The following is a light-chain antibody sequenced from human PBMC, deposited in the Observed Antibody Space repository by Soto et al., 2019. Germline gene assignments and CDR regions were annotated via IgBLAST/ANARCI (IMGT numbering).Light chain of an antibody. CDR3: QQRSNCPLT. J-gene: IGKJ4*01. V-gene: IGKV3-11*01. CDR2: DAS. CDR1: QSVSSY. Sequence: EIVLTQSPATLSLSPGERATLSCRASQSVSSYLAWYQQKPGQAPRLLIYDASNRATGIPARFNGSGSGTDFTLTISSLEPEDFAVYYCQQRSNCPLTFGGGTKVEIK.